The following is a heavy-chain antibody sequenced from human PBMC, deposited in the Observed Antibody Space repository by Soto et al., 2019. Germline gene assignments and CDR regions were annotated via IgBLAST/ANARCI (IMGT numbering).Heavy chain of an antibody. D-gene: IGHD3-10*01. J-gene: IGHJ6*02. V-gene: IGHV3-48*02. CDR1: GFTFSLYS. CDR2: ISRSSTGI. CDR3: ARAVTWGLDV. Sequence: EVQLVESGGGLVQPGGSLSLSCAASGFTFSLYSMSWVRQAPGKGLEWVSYISRSSTGIHYADSVKGRFTISRDDATNSMHQQMNSLRDGDTAVYYCARAVTWGLDVWGQGTTVSISS.